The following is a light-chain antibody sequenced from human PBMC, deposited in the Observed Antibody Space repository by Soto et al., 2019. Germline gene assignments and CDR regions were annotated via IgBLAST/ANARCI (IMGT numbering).Light chain of an antibody. CDR2: GAS. CDR3: QQYNNWPST. CDR1: QSVSSN. Sequence: EIVMTQSPATLSVSPGERATLSCRASQSVSSNLVWYQQKPGQAPRLLIYGASTRATGIPARFSGSGSGTEFTLTISSLQSEDVAVYFCQQYNNWPSTFGQGTKVEIK. V-gene: IGKV3-15*01. J-gene: IGKJ1*01.